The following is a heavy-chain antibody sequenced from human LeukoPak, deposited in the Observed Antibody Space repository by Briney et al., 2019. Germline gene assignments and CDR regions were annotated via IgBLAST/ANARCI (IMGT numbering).Heavy chain of an antibody. D-gene: IGHD3-16*02. J-gene: IGHJ4*02. Sequence: SETLSLTCTVSGGSISSSSYYWGWIRQPPGKGLEWIGSIYYSGSTYYNPSLKSRVTISVDTSKNQFSLKLSSVTAADTAVYYCASFYDYVWGSYRPPSYYFDYWGQGTLVTVSS. CDR3: ASFYDYVWGSYRPPSYYFDY. CDR2: IYYSGST. CDR1: GGSISSSSYY. V-gene: IGHV4-39*01.